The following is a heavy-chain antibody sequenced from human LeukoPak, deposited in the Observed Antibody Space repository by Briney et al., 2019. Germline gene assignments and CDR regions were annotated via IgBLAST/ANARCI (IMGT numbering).Heavy chain of an antibody. D-gene: IGHD6-13*01. CDR3: ARGTASSSRYGGLYYFDY. J-gene: IGHJ4*02. CDR1: GGSINTYY. V-gene: IGHV4-4*07. CDR2: IYSTGST. Sequence: SETLSLTCTVSGGSINTYYWSWIRQPAGKGLEWIGRIYSTGSTNYNPSLKSRATMSVDTSKNQFSLKLTSVTAADTAVYYCARGTASSSRYGGLYYFDYWGQGTLVTVSS.